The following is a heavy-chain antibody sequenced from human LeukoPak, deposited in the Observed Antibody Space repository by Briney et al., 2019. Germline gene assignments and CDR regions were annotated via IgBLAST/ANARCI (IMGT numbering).Heavy chain of an antibody. CDR2: IHYSGNT. CDR1: GGSIRSDDYY. D-gene: IGHD6-13*01. J-gene: IGHJ4*02. CDR3: AREDSSSWYTDY. V-gene: IGHV4-30-4*08. Sequence: SETLSLTCTVSGGSIRSDDYYWSWIRQPPGKGLEWVGYIHYSGNTYYNPSLKSRVTISVDASKNQFSLKLSSVTAADTAVYYCAREDSSSWYTDYWGQGTLVSVSS.